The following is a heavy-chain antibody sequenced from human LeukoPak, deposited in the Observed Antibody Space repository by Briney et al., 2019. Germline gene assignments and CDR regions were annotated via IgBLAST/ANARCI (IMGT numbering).Heavy chain of an antibody. V-gene: IGHV1-69*13. D-gene: IGHD4-23*01. Sequence: SVKVSCKASGYTFTSYGISWVRQAPGQGLEWMGGIIPIFGTANYAQKFQGRVTITADESTSTAYMELSSLRSEDTAVYYCAVEGYGGNSWSGFRYYYYYGMDVWGQGTTVTVSS. CDR1: GYTFTSYG. CDR2: IIPIFGTA. CDR3: AVEGYGGNSWSGFRYYYYYGMDV. J-gene: IGHJ6*02.